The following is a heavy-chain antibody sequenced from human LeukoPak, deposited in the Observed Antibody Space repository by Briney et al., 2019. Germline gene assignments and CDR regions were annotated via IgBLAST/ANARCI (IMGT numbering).Heavy chain of an antibody. CDR3: TTIVLFYHDTSGYYVGENGFDI. V-gene: IGHV3-15*01. J-gene: IGHJ3*02. Sequence: GGSLRLSCAASGFTFSNAWMSWVRQGPGKGLEWVGRIKRNTDGGTTDYAAPVKGRFTISRDDSRNTLYLQMNSLKTEDTAVYYCTTIVLFYHDTSGYYVGENGFDIWARGQWSPSPQ. CDR1: GFTFSNAW. D-gene: IGHD3-22*01. CDR2: IKRNTDGGTT.